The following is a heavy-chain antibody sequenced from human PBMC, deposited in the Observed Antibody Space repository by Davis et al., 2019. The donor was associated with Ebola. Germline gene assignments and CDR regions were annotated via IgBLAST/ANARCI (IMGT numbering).Heavy chain of an antibody. D-gene: IGHD6-19*01. CDR3: VRMWQWLPRCFDY. V-gene: IGHV4-39*01. J-gene: IGHJ4*02. CDR1: GGSIATNNYY. CDR2: ISHGGNT. Sequence: MPSETLSLTCTVAGGSIATNNYYWGWIRQPPGKGLEWIGTISHGGNTYYNPSLKSRVIISVDTSKKQFSLNLTSVTAADTAVYYCVRMWQWLPRCFDYWGQGTLVTVSS.